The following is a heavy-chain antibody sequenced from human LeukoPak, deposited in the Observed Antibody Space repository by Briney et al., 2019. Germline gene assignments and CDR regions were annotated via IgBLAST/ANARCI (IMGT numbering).Heavy chain of an antibody. CDR3: ARDQEVLGGSYSGYDFGAFDI. V-gene: IGHV1-2*02. D-gene: IGHD5-12*01. J-gene: IGHJ3*02. CDR2: INPNSGGT. Sequence: GASVKVSCKASGYTFTGYYMHWVRQAPGQGLEWMGWINPNSGGTNYAQKFQGRVTMTRDTSISTAYMELSRLRSDDTAVYYCARDQEVLGGSYSGYDFGAFDIWGQGTMVTVSS. CDR1: GYTFTGYY.